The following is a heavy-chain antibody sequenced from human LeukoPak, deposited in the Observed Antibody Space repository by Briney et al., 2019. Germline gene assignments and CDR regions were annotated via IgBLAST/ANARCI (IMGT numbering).Heavy chain of an antibody. V-gene: IGHV3-21*01. D-gene: IGHD2-2*01. CDR3: ARDSRLVPHDY. CDR1: GFTFSSYS. Sequence: GGSLRLSCAASGFTFSSYSMNWVRQAPGKGLEWVSSISSSSSYIYYADSVKGRFTISRDNSKNTLYLQMNSLRAEDTAVYYCARDSRLVPHDYWGQGTLVTVSS. CDR2: ISSSSSYI. J-gene: IGHJ4*02.